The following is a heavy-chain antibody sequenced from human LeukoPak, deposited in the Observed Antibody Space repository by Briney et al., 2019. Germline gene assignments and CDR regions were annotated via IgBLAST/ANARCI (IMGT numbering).Heavy chain of an antibody. V-gene: IGHV3-30*03. CDR3: ARNDQVLDGCLDC. D-gene: IGHD2-8*02. J-gene: IGHJ4*02. Sequence: GRSLRLSCTASGFTFSAYGMHWLRQTPDKGLEWLAVISYNGGNKHYEDSVKGRFSISRDNSRNTLYLQMDSLSPEDTAVYYCARNDQVLDGCLDCWGQGTLVTVSS. CDR1: GFTFSAYG. CDR2: ISYNGGNK.